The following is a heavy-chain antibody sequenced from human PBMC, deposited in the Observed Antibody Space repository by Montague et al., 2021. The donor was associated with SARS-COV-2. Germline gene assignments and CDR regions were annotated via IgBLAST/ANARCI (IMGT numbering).Heavy chain of an antibody. J-gene: IGHJ5*02. CDR3: ARLRPGSPNSWFDT. CDR2: FYYNGIT. D-gene: IGHD1-1*01. V-gene: IGHV4-39*01. CDR1: GGPFSSTSFY. Sequence: SETLSLTCSVSGGPFSSTSFYWGWIRQSPGKGLEWFANFYYNGITYYNPSLKSRVTLSVDPSTNQFFLKLTSVTAADTAVYYCARLRPGSPNSWFDTWGQGTLVTVSS.